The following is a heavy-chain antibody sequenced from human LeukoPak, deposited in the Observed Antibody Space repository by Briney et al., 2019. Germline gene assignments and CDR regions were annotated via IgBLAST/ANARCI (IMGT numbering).Heavy chain of an antibody. D-gene: IGHD3-22*01. CDR2: IKPNSGGT. J-gene: IGHJ4*02. CDR1: RYTFTGDY. CDR3: AYDSSGYDYYFDY. V-gene: IGHV1-2*02. Sequence: ASVQNSCKASRYTFTGDYMPWVRQATRQGREWMGWIKPNSGGTNYAQKFQGRVTMTRDTSISTAYMELSRLRSDDTAVYYCAYDSSGYDYYFDYWGQGTLVTVSS.